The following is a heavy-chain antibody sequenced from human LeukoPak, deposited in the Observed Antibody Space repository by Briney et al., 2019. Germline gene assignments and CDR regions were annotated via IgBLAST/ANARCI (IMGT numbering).Heavy chain of an antibody. D-gene: IGHD6-13*01. V-gene: IGHV3-23*01. CDR3: ATSSSSSRNLIDY. Sequence: GGSLRLSCAASGFTFSSYAMSWVRQAPGKGLEWVSAISGSGGSTYYADSVKGRFTISRDNSKNTLYLQMDSLIAEDTAVYYCATSSSSSRNLIDYWGQGTLVTVSS. CDR2: ISGSGGST. J-gene: IGHJ4*02. CDR1: GFTFSSYA.